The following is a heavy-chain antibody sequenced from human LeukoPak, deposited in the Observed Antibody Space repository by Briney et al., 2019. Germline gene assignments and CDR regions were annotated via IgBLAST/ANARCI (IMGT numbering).Heavy chain of an antibody. CDR2: IYYSGST. J-gene: IGHJ4*02. CDR1: GGSISSYY. D-gene: IGHD2-15*01. Sequence: PSETLSLTCTVSGGSISSYYWSWIRQPPGKGLEWIGYIYYSGSTNYNPSLKSRVTISVDTSKNQFSLKPSSVTAADTAVYYCASPPYCSGGSCSDYWGQGTLVTVSS. V-gene: IGHV4-59*08. CDR3: ASPPYCSGGSCSDY.